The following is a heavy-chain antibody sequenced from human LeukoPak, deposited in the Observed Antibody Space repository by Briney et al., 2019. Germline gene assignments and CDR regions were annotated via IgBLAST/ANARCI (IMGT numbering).Heavy chain of an antibody. V-gene: IGHV4-39*07. Sequence: SETLSLTCSVSGGSISSSGHYWGWIRQPPEKGLDWIGSIYSNGNTYYNPSVKRRVTISVDTSKNEFSLKLTSVTAAETAVYYCARSAAVTTGYFDYWGQGALVTVSS. J-gene: IGHJ4*02. CDR3: ARSAAVTTGYFDY. CDR1: GGSISSSGHY. CDR2: IYSNGNT. D-gene: IGHD4-17*01.